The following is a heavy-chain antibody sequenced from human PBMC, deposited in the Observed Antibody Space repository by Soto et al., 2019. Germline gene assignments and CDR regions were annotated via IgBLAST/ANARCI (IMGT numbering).Heavy chain of an antibody. Sequence: EVQLLETGGGLVQPGGSLRLSCAASGFTFSSYAMSWVRQAPGKGLEWVSAISGSGGSTYYADSVKGRFTISRDNSKNTLYLQMNSLRAEDTAVYYCAKDGYSYGSGFLDYWGQGTLVTVSS. D-gene: IGHD5-18*01. CDR2: ISGSGGST. CDR1: GFTFSSYA. CDR3: AKDGYSYGSGFLDY. J-gene: IGHJ4*02. V-gene: IGHV3-23*01.